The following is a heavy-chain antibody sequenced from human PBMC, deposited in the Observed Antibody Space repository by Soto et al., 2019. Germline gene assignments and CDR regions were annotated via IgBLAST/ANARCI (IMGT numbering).Heavy chain of an antibody. CDR3: TKGGHDLIYYFGMDV. CDR2: ISSDGDTI. J-gene: IGHJ6*02. V-gene: IGHV3-9*01. CDR1: GFTFHEYA. D-gene: IGHD5-12*01. Sequence: EVQLIESGGGWVQPGTSLRVSCAASGFTFHEYAMHWVRQAPGKGLEWVSGISSDGDTIAYADSVQGRFTVFRDNAKNSLYLQMNSLRAEDTALYYCTKGGHDLIYYFGMDVWGQGTTVTVSS.